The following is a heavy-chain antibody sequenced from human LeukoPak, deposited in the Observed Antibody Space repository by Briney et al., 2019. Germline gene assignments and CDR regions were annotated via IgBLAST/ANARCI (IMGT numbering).Heavy chain of an antibody. Sequence: PSETLSLTCTVSGYSISSGYYWGWIRQPPGKGLEWIGSIYHSGSTYYNPSLKSRVTISVDTSKNQFSLKLSSVTAADTAVYYCARGRMATIRHWGQGTLVTVSS. CDR3: ARGRMATIRH. CDR2: IYHSGST. CDR1: GYSISSGYY. J-gene: IGHJ4*02. V-gene: IGHV4-38-2*02. D-gene: IGHD5-24*01.